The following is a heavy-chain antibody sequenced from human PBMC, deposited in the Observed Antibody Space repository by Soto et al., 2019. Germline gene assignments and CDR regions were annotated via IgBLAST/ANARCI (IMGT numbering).Heavy chain of an antibody. CDR3: ARDLGNDYSNPRPYYYGMDV. CDR1: GGTFSSYA. Sequence: QVQLVQSGAEVKKPGSSVKVSCKASGGTFSSYAISWVRQAPGQGLEWMGGIIPIFGTSNYAQKYQGRVTMTADESTSTAYMELSSLRSEDTAVYYCARDLGNDYSNPRPYYYGMDVWGQGTTVTVSS. J-gene: IGHJ6*02. CDR2: IIPIFGTS. V-gene: IGHV1-69*12. D-gene: IGHD4-4*01.